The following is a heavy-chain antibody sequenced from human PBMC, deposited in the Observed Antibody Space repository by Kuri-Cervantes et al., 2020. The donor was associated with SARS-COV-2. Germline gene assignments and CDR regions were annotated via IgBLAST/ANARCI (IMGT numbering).Heavy chain of an antibody. Sequence: SETLSLTCTVSGGSISSHYWSWIRQPPGKGLEWIGYIYYSGSTNYNPSLKSRVTISVDTSKNQFSLKLSSVTAADTAVYYCARDPYYYDSSGYYRGDGAFDIWGQGTMVTVSS. CDR1: GGSISSHY. D-gene: IGHD3-22*01. CDR2: IYYSGST. V-gene: IGHV4-59*11. CDR3: ARDPYYYDSSGYYRGDGAFDI. J-gene: IGHJ3*02.